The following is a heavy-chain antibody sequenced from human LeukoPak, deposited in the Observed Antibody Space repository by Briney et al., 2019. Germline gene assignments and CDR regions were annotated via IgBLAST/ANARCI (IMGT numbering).Heavy chain of an antibody. CDR1: GFTISNYA. J-gene: IGHJ6*02. Sequence: GGSLRLSCAASGFTISNYAMNWVRQAPGKGLEWVSSISDSGGSTYYADSVKGRFTISRDNFKNTLYLQTNSLRAEDTAVYYCAKDRSYYDSSDSTGMDVWGQGTTVTVSS. CDR3: AKDRSYYDSSDSTGMDV. D-gene: IGHD3-22*01. CDR2: ISDSGGST. V-gene: IGHV3-23*01.